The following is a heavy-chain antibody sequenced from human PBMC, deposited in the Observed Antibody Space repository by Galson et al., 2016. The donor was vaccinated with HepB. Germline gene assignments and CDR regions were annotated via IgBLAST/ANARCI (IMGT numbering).Heavy chain of an antibody. V-gene: IGHV3-9*01. Sequence: SLRLSCAASGFTFDDYAMHWVRQAPGKGLEWVSGISWNSGYIGYADSVKGRFTISRDNAKNSLYLQMNSLRAEDTAFYYCAGGYFPDFDSWGQGTLVTVSS. CDR1: GFTFDDYA. CDR3: AGGYFPDFDS. J-gene: IGHJ4*02. D-gene: IGHD3-22*01. CDR2: ISWNSGYI.